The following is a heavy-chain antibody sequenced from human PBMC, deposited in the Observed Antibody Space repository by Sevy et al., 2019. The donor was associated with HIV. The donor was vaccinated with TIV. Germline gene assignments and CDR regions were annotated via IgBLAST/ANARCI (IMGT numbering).Heavy chain of an antibody. CDR2: FKSRNDGGTI. Sequence: GGSLRLSCAASGFIFSSAWMNWLRVPPAKGLEWVGRFKSRNDGGTIDYAAPVKGRFIISRDDSRNTLFLEMNSLKSEDTAVYYCTTDVPDAKPQIDYWGQGTLVTVSS. J-gene: IGHJ4*02. CDR1: GFIFSSAW. V-gene: IGHV3-15*01. CDR3: TTDVPDAKPQIDY. D-gene: IGHD2-2*02.